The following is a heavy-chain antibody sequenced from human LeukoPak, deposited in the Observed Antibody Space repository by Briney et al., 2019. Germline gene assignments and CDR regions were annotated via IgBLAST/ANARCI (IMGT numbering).Heavy chain of an antibody. J-gene: IGHJ4*02. CDR2: IYHSESA. Sequence: PSESLSLTCTVSGYSISSGYYRGWIRQPPGKGLEWIGSIYHSESADYNPSLKSRVTISVDTTRNQFSLKLRSVTAADTAVYYCAVNLYSSGWYSDYWGQGTLVTVSS. CDR3: AVNLYSSGWYSDY. D-gene: IGHD6-19*01. V-gene: IGHV4-38-2*02. CDR1: GYSISSGYY.